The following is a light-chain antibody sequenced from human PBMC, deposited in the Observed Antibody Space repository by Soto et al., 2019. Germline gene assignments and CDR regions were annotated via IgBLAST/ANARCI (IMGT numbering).Light chain of an antibody. CDR1: QSLSKNY. V-gene: IGKV3-20*01. CDR2: DAS. CDR3: QQCVTAPLT. J-gene: IGKJ1*01. Sequence: EIVFTQSPGTLSLSPGERATLSCRASQSLSKNYLAWYQHKPGQAPRLLIHDASNRATGILDRFSGSGSGTDFTLTISSLEPEDSAVYYCQQCVTAPLTFGPGTKVEI.